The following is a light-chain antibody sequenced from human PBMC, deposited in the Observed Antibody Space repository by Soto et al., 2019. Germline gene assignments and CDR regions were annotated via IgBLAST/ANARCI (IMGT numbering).Light chain of an antibody. CDR2: GAS. J-gene: IGKJ1*01. V-gene: IGKV3-20*01. CDR1: QSVSGSY. Sequence: EIVLTQSPGTLSLSPGERATLSCRASQSVSGSYLAWYQQKPGQAPRLLIYGASSRATGIPDRFSGSGSGTDFSLTINRLEPEDFAVYYCQQFGSSSWTFGHGTKVEIK. CDR3: QQFGSSSWT.